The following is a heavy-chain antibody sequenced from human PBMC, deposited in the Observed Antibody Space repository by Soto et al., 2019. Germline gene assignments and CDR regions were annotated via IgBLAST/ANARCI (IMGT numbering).Heavy chain of an antibody. CDR1: GGSFSGFS. Sequence: SGTLFLTCAVHGGSFSGFSWDWVRQPPGKGLEWIGYIYYSGSTNYNPSLKSRVTISVDTSKNQFSLKLSSVTAADTAVYYCARRYYYDSSGYYYFDYWGQGTLVTVS. J-gene: IGHJ4*02. CDR2: IYYSGST. V-gene: IGHV4-59*08. CDR3: ARRYYYDSSGYYYFDY. D-gene: IGHD3-22*01.